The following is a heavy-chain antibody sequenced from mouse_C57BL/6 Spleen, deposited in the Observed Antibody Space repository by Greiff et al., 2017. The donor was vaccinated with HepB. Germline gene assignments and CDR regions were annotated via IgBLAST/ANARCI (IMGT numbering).Heavy chain of an antibody. J-gene: IGHJ2*01. Sequence: VQLQQSGAELARPGASVKLSCKASGYTFTSYGISWVKQRTGQGLEWIGEIYPRSGNTYYNETFKGKATLTADKSSSTAYMELRSLTSEDSAVYFCARCGYPLTTVVAPDDWGKGTTLTVSS. CDR3: ARCGYPLTTVVAPDD. CDR2: IYPRSGNT. D-gene: IGHD1-1*01. V-gene: IGHV1-81*01. CDR1: GYTFTSYG.